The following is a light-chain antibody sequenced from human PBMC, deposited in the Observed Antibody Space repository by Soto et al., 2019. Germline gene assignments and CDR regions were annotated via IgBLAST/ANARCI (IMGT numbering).Light chain of an antibody. V-gene: IGKV1-39*01. J-gene: IGKJ1*01. CDR2: AAS. CDR3: QQSFTTCT. Sequence: DIQMTQSPSSLSASVGDRVTITCRASQSVGNFLNWYQQKPGLPPKYLIYAASNLQSGVPSRFSGSGSGTDFTLTIRNLQPEDFATYYCQQSFTTCTFGQGTKVEVK. CDR1: QSVGNF.